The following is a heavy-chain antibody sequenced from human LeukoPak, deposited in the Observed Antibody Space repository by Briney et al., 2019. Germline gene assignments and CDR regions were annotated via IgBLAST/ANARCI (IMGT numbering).Heavy chain of an antibody. CDR3: AKDRVDYYDSSGYYSRFFDY. J-gene: IGHJ4*02. CDR1: GFTFNSYA. V-gene: IGHV3-23*01. Sequence: GGSLRLSCAAAGFTFNSYAMSWVRQAPGEGLEWVSAISGSGGSTYYADSVKGRFTISRDNSKNTLYLQMNSLRAEDTAVYYCAKDRVDYYDSSGYYSRFFDYWGQGTLVTVSS. CDR2: ISGSGGST. D-gene: IGHD3-22*01.